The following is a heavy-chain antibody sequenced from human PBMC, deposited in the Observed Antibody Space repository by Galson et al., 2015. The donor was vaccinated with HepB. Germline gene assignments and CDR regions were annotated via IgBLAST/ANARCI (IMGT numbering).Heavy chain of an antibody. Sequence: SLRLSCAASGFTFGSYAMHWVRQAPGKGLEWVAVISYDGSNKYYADSVKGRFTISRDNSKNTLYMQMNSLRAEDTAVYYCATEKATAAKGGFDFWGQGTLVTVSS. D-gene: IGHD6-13*01. V-gene: IGHV3-30-3*01. CDR3: ATEKATAAKGGFDF. J-gene: IGHJ4*02. CDR1: GFTFGSYA. CDR2: ISYDGSNK.